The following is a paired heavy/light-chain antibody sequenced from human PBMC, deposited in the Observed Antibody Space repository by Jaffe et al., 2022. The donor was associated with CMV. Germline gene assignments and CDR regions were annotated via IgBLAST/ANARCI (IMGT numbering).Heavy chain of an antibody. Sequence: QVQLQQWGAGLLKPSETLSLTCAVYGGSFSGYYWSWIRQPPGKGLEWIGEINHSGSTNYNPSLKSRVTISVDTSKNQFSLKLSSVTAADTAVYYCARGRTVTTSGFPYYYYMDVWGKGTTVTVSS. J-gene: IGHJ6*03. CDR3: ARGRTVTTSGFPYYYYMDV. V-gene: IGHV4-34*01. CDR1: GGSFSGYY. CDR2: INHSGST. D-gene: IGHD4-17*01.
Light chain of an antibody. CDR2: AAS. CDR3: QQLNSYPSIT. Sequence: IQLTQSPSSLSASVGDRVTITCRASQGISSYLAWYQQKPGKAPKLLIYAASTLQSGVPSRFSGSGSGTDFTLTISSLQPEDFATYYCQQLNSYPSITFGQGTRLEIK. J-gene: IGKJ5*01. CDR1: QGISSY. V-gene: IGKV1-9*01.